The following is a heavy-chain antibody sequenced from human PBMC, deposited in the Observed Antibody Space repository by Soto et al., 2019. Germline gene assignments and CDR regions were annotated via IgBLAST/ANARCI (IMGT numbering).Heavy chain of an antibody. CDR3: ARGDQGFDY. Sequence: SQTLSLTCVISGDSVSSDSAAWNWIRQFPSRGLEWLGRTYYKSKWYNNYAASVKSRITINPDTSKNQFSLQLNSVTPDDTAVYYCARGDQGFDYWGQGTLVTVSS. D-gene: IGHD3-16*01. CDR2: TYYKSKWYN. V-gene: IGHV6-1*01. CDR1: GDSVSSDSAA. J-gene: IGHJ4*02.